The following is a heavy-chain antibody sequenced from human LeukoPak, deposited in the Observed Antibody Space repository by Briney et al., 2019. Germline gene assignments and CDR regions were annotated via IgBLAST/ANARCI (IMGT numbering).Heavy chain of an antibody. V-gene: IGHV4-39*01. CDR3: ARQGSAYDYVY. Sequence: SEILSRTWTGAGASVSRRSYYWAWVRQPLGKWLWWFWRIYYSGRTYSNPSLKSRVNISVDQSKTQSSLKLSSVTAADTAVYYCARQGSAYDYVYWGQGTLVTVSS. D-gene: IGHD5-12*01. CDR1: GASVSRRSYY. J-gene: IGHJ4*02. CDR2: IYYSGRT.